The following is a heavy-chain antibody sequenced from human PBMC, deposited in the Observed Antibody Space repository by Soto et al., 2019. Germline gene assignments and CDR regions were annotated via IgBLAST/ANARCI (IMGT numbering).Heavy chain of an antibody. J-gene: IGHJ6*02. D-gene: IGHD3-10*01. CDR2: IYDNGTT. V-gene: IGHV3-53*01. CDR3: VRPLPSGRNYGLDV. CDR1: LLTFRNAY. Sequence: GGCLRLSCSASLLTFRNAYMAWFLQAPGMGLEWVSVIYDNGTTYYADSVKGRFTISRDTSTNTLSLQMDSLRAEDTAVYYCVRPLPSGRNYGLDVWGQGTTVTVS.